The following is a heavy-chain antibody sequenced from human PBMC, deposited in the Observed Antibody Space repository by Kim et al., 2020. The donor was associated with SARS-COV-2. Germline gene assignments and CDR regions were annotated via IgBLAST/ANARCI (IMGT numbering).Heavy chain of an antibody. V-gene: IGHV3-23*01. CDR3: AKAQTYSGSYYSSDY. CDR1: GFTFSSYA. J-gene: IGHJ4*02. Sequence: GGSLRLSCAASGFTFSSYAMSWVRQAPGKGLEWVSAISGSGGSTYYADSVKGRFTISRDNSKNTLYLQMNSLRAEDTAVYYCAKAQTYSGSYYSSDYWGQGTLVTVSS. D-gene: IGHD1-26*01. CDR2: ISGSGGST.